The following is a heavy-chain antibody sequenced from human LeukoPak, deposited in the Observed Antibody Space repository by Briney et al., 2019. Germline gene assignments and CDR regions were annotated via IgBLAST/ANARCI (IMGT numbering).Heavy chain of an antibody. D-gene: IGHD3-10*01. CDR3: AKDGPDTMVRGGTKTPNNYYYYYMDV. V-gene: IGHV3-30*02. CDR1: GFTFSSYG. Sequence: QPGGSLRLSCAASGFTFSSYGMHWVRQAPGKGLEWVAFIRYDGSNKYYADSVKGRFTISRDNSKNTLYLQMNSLRAEDTAVYYCAKDGPDTMVRGGTKTPNNYYYYYMDVWGKGTTVTISS. CDR2: IRYDGSNK. J-gene: IGHJ6*03.